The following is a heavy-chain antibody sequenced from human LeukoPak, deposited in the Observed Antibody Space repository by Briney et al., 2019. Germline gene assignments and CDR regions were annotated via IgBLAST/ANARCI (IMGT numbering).Heavy chain of an antibody. CDR2: IIPIFGTA. CDR1: GGTFSSYA. J-gene: IGHJ5*02. CDR3: ARDNSVRDEAWWLNP. Sequence: SVKVSCKASGGTFSSYAISWVRQAPGQGLEWMGGIIPIFGTANYAQKFQGRVTITADKSTSTAYMELSSLRSEDTAVYYCARDNSVRDEAWWLNPWGQGTLVTVSS. V-gene: IGHV1-69*06. D-gene: IGHD5-24*01.